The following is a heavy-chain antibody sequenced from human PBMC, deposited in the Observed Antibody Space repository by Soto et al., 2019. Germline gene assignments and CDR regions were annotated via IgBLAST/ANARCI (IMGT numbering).Heavy chain of an antibody. CDR2: ISGSGGST. V-gene: IGHV3-23*01. J-gene: IGHJ4*02. CDR1: VFTFSSYA. D-gene: IGHD4-4*01. CDR3: ATDPTVTTSY. Sequence: GGSLRLSCAASVFTFSSYAMSLVRQSPGKGLEWVSAISGSGGSTYYADSVKGRFTISRDNYKNTLYLQMNSLRAEDTAVYYCATDPTVTTSYWGQGTPVTASS.